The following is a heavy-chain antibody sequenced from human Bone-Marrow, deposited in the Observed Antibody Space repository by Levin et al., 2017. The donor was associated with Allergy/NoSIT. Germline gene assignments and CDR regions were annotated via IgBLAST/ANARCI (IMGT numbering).Heavy chain of an antibody. J-gene: IGHJ4*02. D-gene: IGHD3-10*01. CDR3: ARDHSTSGNFYVPTRVPVDF. CDR1: GFTFSRYG. V-gene: IGHV3-30*03. Sequence: QPGGSLRLSCAASGFTFSRYGMHWVRQTPGTGLEWVAVIAYDGSSTNYVDSVKGRFIISRDNAENTLYLQMNSLTPEDTAVYYCARDHSTSGNFYVPTRVPVDFWGLGTLVIVSS. CDR2: IAYDGSST.